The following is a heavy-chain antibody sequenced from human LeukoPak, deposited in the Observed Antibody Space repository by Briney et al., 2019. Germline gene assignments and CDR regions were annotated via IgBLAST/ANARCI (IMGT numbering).Heavy chain of an antibody. CDR1: GFTVSSNY. J-gene: IGHJ4*02. V-gene: IGHV3-53*01. D-gene: IGHD5-12*01. CDR3: ARDLSYSGYLDY. CDR2: IYSGGST. Sequence: PGGSLRLSCAASGFTVSSNYMSWVRQAPGKGLEWVSVIYSGGSTYYADSVKGRFTISRDNSKNTLYLQMDSLRAEDTAVYYCARDLSYSGYLDYWGQGTLVTVSS.